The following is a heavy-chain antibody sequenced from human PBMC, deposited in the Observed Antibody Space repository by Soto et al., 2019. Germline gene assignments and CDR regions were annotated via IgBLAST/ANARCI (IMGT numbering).Heavy chain of an antibody. D-gene: IGHD2-2*01. J-gene: IGHJ6*03. CDR3: AKAGCSSTSCYYYYYYMDV. V-gene: IGHV3-23*01. Sequence: GGSLRLSCAASGFTFSSYAMSWVRQAPGKGLEWVSAISGSGGSTYYADSVKGRFTISRDNSKNTLYLQMNSLRAEDTAIYYCAKAGCSSTSCYYYYYYMDVWGKGTTVTVSS. CDR2: ISGSGGST. CDR1: GFTFSSYA.